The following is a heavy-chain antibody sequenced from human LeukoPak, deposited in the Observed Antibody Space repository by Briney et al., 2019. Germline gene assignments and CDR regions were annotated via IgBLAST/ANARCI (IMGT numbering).Heavy chain of an antibody. CDR3: ARGGQWLVQGFDY. Sequence: SETLSLTCTVSGGSISTYYRSWIRQPPGKGLEWIGYIYYSGSTNYNPSLKSRVTISVDTSKNQFSLKLSSVTAADTAVYYCARGGQWLVQGFDYWGQGTLVTVSS. CDR2: IYYSGST. CDR1: GGSISTYY. J-gene: IGHJ4*02. V-gene: IGHV4-59*01. D-gene: IGHD6-19*01.